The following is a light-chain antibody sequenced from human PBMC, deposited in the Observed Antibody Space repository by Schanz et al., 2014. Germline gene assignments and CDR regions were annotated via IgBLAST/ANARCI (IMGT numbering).Light chain of an antibody. CDR3: QSYDSSLSAWV. J-gene: IGLJ3*02. CDR2: SNN. Sequence: QSVLTQPPSASGTPGQRVTISCSGSSSNIGSNTVNWYQQLPGTAPKLLIYSNNQRPSGVPDRFSGSKSGTSASLAITGLQAEDEGDYYCQSYDSSLSAWVFGGGTKLTVL. CDR1: SSNIGSNT. V-gene: IGLV1-44*01.